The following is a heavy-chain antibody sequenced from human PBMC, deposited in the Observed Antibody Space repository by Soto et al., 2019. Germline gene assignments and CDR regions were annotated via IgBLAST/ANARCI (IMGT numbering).Heavy chain of an antibody. CDR3: AREVPLVGWLDP. D-gene: IGHD3-10*01. CDR1: GGSISSYY. J-gene: IGHJ5*02. V-gene: IGHV4-59*01. Sequence: SETLSLTCTVSGGSISSYYWSWIRQPPGKGLEWIGYIYYSGSTNYNPSLKSRVTISVDTSKNQFSLKLSSVTAAYTAVYYCAREVPLVGWLDPWGKETLFTFAS. CDR2: IYYSGST.